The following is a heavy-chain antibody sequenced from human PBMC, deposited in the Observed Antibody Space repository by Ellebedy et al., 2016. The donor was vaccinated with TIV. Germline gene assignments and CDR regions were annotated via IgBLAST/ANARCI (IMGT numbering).Heavy chain of an antibody. CDR1: GYSFTSYW. Sequence: GESLKISCKGSGYSFTSYWISWVRQMPGKGLEWMGRIDPSDSYTNYSPSFQGHVTISADKSISTAYLQWSSLKASDTAMYYCAGDGYKIAAAGTRWFDPWGQGTLVTVSS. CDR3: AGDGYKIAAAGTRWFDP. V-gene: IGHV5-10-1*01. D-gene: IGHD6-13*01. J-gene: IGHJ5*02. CDR2: IDPSDSYT.